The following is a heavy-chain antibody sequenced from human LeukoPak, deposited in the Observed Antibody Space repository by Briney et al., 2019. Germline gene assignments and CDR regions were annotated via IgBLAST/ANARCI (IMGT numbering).Heavy chain of an antibody. CDR3: ANRLAGVFDI. Sequence: GGSLRLSCAASGFTFSNYALSWVRQAPGKGLEWISAISGSGGSTYYADSVKGRFTISRDNSKNTLYLQMNSLRVEDTAVYYCANRLAGVFDIWGKGTLFTVSS. V-gene: IGHV3-23*01. CDR1: GFTFSNYA. J-gene: IGHJ3*02. D-gene: IGHD6-25*01. CDR2: ISGSGGST.